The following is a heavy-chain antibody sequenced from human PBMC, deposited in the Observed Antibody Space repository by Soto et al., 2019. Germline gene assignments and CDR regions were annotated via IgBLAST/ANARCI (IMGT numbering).Heavy chain of an antibody. J-gene: IGHJ6*03. CDR3: AKAEFLEWFYSYYYMDV. Sequence: EVQLLESGGGLVQPGGSLRLSCAASDFTLSSYAMSWVRQAPGKGLEWVSTITGSGGRTYYADSVKGRFTISRDNSNNTLFLRMSSLRAEDTAVYYCAKAEFLEWFYSYYYMDVWGKGTTVTVSS. V-gene: IGHV3-23*01. CDR1: DFTLSSYA. CDR2: ITGSGGRT. D-gene: IGHD3-3*01.